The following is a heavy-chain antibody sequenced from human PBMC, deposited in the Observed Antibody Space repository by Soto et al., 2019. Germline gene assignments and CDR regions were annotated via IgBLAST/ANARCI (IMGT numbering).Heavy chain of an antibody. Sequence: QVQLVESGGGVVQPGRSLRLSCAASGFTFSSYGMHWVRQAPGKGLEWVAVISYDGSNKYYADSMKGRFTISRDNSKNTLYLQMNSLRAEDTAVYYCAPLRGAEGNFDYWGQGTLVTVSS. J-gene: IGHJ4*02. D-gene: IGHD1-26*01. CDR1: GFTFSSYG. CDR3: APLRGAEGNFDY. V-gene: IGHV3-30*03. CDR2: ISYDGSNK.